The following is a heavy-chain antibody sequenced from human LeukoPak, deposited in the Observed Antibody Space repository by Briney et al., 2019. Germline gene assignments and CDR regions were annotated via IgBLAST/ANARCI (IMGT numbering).Heavy chain of an antibody. D-gene: IGHD5-18*01. J-gene: IGHJ4*02. CDR3: AKGGYSYGIFDY. V-gene: IGHV3-23*01. Sequence: GGSLRLSCAASGFTFSSYAMSWVRQAPGKGLEWVSAISGSGGSTYYADSVKGRFTISRDNSKNTLYLQMNSLRAEDTAVYCCAKGGYSYGIFDYWGQGTLVTVSS. CDR1: GFTFSSYA. CDR2: ISGSGGST.